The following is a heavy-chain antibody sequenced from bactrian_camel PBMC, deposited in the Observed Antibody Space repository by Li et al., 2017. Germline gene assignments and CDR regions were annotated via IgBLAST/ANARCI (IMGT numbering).Heavy chain of an antibody. Sequence: HVQLVESGGGSVQAGGSLRLSCAVSGSMHSTACMGWFRQAPGKEREGIAGIYTTSSVIRYADSVKGRFTISQDNAKSTMYLQMNSLEPEDTAMYYCAAAPRYCRSTWYELLSDKSYDYWGQGTQVTVS. V-gene: IGHV3S6*01. CDR1: GSMHSTAC. CDR2: IYTTSSVI. D-gene: IGHD6*01. CDR3: AAAPRYCRSTWYELLSDKSYDY. J-gene: IGHJ4*01.